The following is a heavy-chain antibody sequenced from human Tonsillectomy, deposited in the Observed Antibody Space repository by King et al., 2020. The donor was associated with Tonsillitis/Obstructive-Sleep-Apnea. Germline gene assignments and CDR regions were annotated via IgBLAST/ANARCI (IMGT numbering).Heavy chain of an antibody. Sequence: VPLQESGPGLVKPSETLSLTCTVSGGSVSSGSYYWSWIRQPPGKGLEWIGYIYYSGSTNYNPSLKSRVTISVDTSKNQFSLKLTSVTAADTAVYYCAAQTLDFWSGNYYFDSWGQGTLVTVSS. CDR2: IYYSGST. CDR1: GGSVSSGSYY. D-gene: IGHD3-3*01. J-gene: IGHJ4*02. V-gene: IGHV4-61*01. CDR3: AAQTLDFWSGNYYFDS.